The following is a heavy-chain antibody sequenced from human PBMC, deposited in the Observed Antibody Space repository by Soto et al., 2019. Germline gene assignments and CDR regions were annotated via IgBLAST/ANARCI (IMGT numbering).Heavy chain of an antibody. J-gene: IGHJ6*02. CDR1: GYTFTSYG. Sequence: ASVKVSCKASGYTFTSYGISWVRQAPGQGLEWMGWISAYNGNTNYAQKLQGRVTMTTDTSTSTAYMELSSLRSDDTAVYYCARDLFGDSCYPLLYGMDVWGQGTTVTVSS. D-gene: IGHD5-12*01. CDR3: ARDLFGDSCYPLLYGMDV. V-gene: IGHV1-18*01. CDR2: ISAYNGNT.